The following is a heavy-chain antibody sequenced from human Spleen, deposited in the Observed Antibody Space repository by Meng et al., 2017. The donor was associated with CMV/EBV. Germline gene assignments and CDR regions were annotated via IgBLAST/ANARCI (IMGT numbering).Heavy chain of an antibody. Sequence: GGSLRLSGAASGFTFSGYAMSWVRQAPGKGLEWVSAISGSGGSTYYADSVKGRFTISRDNSKNTLYLQMNSLRAEDTAVYYCAKDSSGYYRHGTAFDIWGQGTMVTVSS. CDR1: GFTFSGYA. CDR2: ISGSGGST. J-gene: IGHJ3*02. D-gene: IGHD3-22*01. V-gene: IGHV3-23*01. CDR3: AKDSSGYYRHGTAFDI.